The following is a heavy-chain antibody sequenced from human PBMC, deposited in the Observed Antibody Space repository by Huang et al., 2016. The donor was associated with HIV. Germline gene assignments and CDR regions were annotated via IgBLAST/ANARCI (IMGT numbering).Heavy chain of an antibody. CDR1: GYTFSNFG. CDR3: ARATSNWWLQIDF. V-gene: IGHV7-4-1*02. Sequence: QVQLVQSGSELKKPGASVRISCKASGYTFSNFGLNGVRPAHGQGLEWMGWINTYTGNPAYVQGFTGRFGFSLDTSVSTAYLQSSSLKAGDTAIYYCARATSNWWLQIDFWGRGSLVTVSS. J-gene: IGHJ4*01. D-gene: IGHD2-8*02. CDR2: INTYTGNP.